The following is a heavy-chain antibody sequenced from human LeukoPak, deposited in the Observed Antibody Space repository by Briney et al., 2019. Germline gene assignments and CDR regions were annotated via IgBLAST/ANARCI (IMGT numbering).Heavy chain of an antibody. CDR1: GGSISSSTYY. CDR3: SRWSCIASGGGAFDY. V-gene: IGHV4-39*01. CDR2: IYYSGST. Sequence: SETLSLTCTVSGGSISSSTYYSGWIRQPPGKGLEWIGNIYYSGSTYYNPSLKSRVTISVDASKNQFSLKPNSVTPADTAVYYCSRWSCIASGGGAFDYWGQVSLVTVSS. D-gene: IGHD6-13*01. J-gene: IGHJ4*02.